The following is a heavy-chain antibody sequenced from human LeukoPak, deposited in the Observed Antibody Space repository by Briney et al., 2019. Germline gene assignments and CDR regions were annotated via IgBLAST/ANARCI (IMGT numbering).Heavy chain of an antibody. V-gene: IGHV4-39*07. D-gene: IGHD1-7*01. CDR2: IYYSGST. CDR3: ATIVVNWNYMNY. CDR1: GGSIGRSSYY. Sequence: SETLSLTCTVSGGSIGRSSYYWGWIRQPPGKGLEWIGSIYYSGSTSYNPSLKSRVTISVDTAKNQFSLNLNSVTAADTAVYYCATIVVNWNYMNYWGRGVLVTVSS. J-gene: IGHJ4*02.